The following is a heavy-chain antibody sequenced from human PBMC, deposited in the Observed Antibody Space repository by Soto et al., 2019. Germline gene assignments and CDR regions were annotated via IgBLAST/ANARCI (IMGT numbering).Heavy chain of an antibody. Sequence: PGGSLRLSCAASGFTFSSYGMHWVRQAPGKGLEWVAVISYDGSNKYYADSVKGRFTISRDNSKNTLYLQMNSLRAEDTAVYYCNRFGGVYPHDGFDYWGEGTRVTASS. V-gene: IGHV3-30*03. D-gene: IGHD3-16*01. CDR2: ISYDGSNK. CDR3: NRFGGVYPHDGFDY. CDR1: GFTFSSYG. J-gene: IGHJ4*02.